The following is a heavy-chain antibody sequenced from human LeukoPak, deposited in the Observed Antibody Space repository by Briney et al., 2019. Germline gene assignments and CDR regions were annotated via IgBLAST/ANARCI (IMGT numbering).Heavy chain of an antibody. CDR2: ISSNGGST. CDR3: VKDLPTNYGSGPGMDV. CDR1: GFTFSSYA. D-gene: IGHD3-10*01. V-gene: IGHV3-64D*06. Sequence: SGGSLRLSCSASGFTFSSYAMHWVRQAPGKGLEYVSAISSNGGSTYYADSVKGRFTISRDNSKNTLYLQMSSMRAEDTAVYYCVKDLPTNYGSGPGMDVWGKGTTVTVSS. J-gene: IGHJ6*04.